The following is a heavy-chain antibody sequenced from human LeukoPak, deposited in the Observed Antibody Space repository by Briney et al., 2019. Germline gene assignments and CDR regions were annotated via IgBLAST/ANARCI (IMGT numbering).Heavy chain of an antibody. J-gene: IGHJ4*02. CDR3: ARLWGYCSGGSCYSTPY. CDR2: IGTYSTYT. Sequence: GGSLRLSCAASGFTFSDYYMTWIRQAPGKGLEWVSYIGTYSTYTNYADFVKGRLTISRDNAKNSLYLQMNSLRGEDTAVYYCARLWGYCSGGSCYSTPYWGQGTLVTVSS. V-gene: IGHV3-11*06. CDR1: GFTFSDYY. D-gene: IGHD2-15*01.